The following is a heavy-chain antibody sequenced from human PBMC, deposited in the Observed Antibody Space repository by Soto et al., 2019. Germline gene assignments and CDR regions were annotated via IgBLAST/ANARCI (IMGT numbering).Heavy chain of an antibody. Sequence: TGGSLRLSCAASGFTFSSYWMSWVRQAPGKGLEWVANIKQDGSEKYYVDSVKGRFTISRDNAKNSLYLQMNSLRAEDTAVYYCARDLRYFDWLLFEVEHSLPDYWGQGTLVTVSS. D-gene: IGHD3-9*01. J-gene: IGHJ4*02. CDR1: GFTFSSYW. CDR2: IKQDGSEK. CDR3: ARDLRYFDWLLFEVEHSLPDY. V-gene: IGHV3-7*01.